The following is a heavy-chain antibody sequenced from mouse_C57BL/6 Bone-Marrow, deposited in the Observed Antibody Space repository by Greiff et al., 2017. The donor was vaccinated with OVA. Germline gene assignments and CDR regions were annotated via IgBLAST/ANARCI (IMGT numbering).Heavy chain of an antibody. J-gene: IGHJ4*01. D-gene: IGHD2-3*01. Sequence: DVQLVESGGGLVQPGESLKLSCESNEYEFPSHDMSWVRKTPEKRLALVAAINSDGGSTYYPDTMERRFIISRDNTKKTLYLQMSSLRSEDTALYYCATHPYEPRAMDYWGQGTSVTVSS. CDR3: ATHPYEPRAMDY. CDR1: EYEFPSHD. V-gene: IGHV5-2*01. CDR2: INSDGGST.